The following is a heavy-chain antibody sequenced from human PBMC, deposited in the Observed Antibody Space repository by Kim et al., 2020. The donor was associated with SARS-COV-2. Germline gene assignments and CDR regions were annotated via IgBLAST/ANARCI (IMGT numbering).Heavy chain of an antibody. Sequence: GGSLRLSCAASGFTFSSYAMSWVRQAPGMGLGWASAISGSGGSTYYADSVKGRFTISRDNSKNTQYLQMNSLRAEDTAVYYCAKAEMVRGVIPDYCGQGTLVTGSS. CDR2: ISGSGGST. D-gene: IGHD3-10*01. J-gene: IGHJ4*02. CDR1: GFTFSSYA. V-gene: IGHV3-23*01. CDR3: AKAEMVRGVIPDY.